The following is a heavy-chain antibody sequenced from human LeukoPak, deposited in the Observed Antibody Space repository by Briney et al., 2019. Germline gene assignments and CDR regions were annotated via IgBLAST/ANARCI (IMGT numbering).Heavy chain of an antibody. CDR1: GVNLGSYW. Sequence: PGGSLRLSCTASGVNLGSYWMTWLRQAPGRGLEWVANIRHDGSRIHYVDAVRGRFTISRDNAKNSVYLQVDSLRVVDTAVYFCARDQHPGKFGQYYDAFDIWGEGTLVTDSP. D-gene: IGHD3-10*01. CDR2: IRHDGSRI. V-gene: IGHV3-7*01. CDR3: ARDQHPGKFGQYYDAFDI. J-gene: IGHJ3*02.